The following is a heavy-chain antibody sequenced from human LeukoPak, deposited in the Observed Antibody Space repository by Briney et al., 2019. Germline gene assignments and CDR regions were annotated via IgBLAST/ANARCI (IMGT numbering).Heavy chain of an antibody. D-gene: IGHD5-18*01. Sequence: ASVKVSCKASGYTFTSYDINWVRQATGQGPEWMGWMNPNSGNTGYAQKFQGRVTMTRNTSISTAYMELSSLGSEDTAVYYCARATSSRDHTAGYWGQGTLVTVSS. CDR1: GYTFTSYD. J-gene: IGHJ4*02. V-gene: IGHV1-8*01. CDR3: ARATSSRDHTAGY. CDR2: MNPNSGNT.